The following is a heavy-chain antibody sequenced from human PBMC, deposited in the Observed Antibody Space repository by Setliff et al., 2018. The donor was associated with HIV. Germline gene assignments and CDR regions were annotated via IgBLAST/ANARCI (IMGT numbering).Heavy chain of an antibody. CDR3: ARDYYDSSGYIFFPGLPDY. CDR2: INPNNGGT. D-gene: IGHD3-22*01. J-gene: IGHJ4*02. V-gene: IGHV1-2*02. CDR1: GYTFTCYY. Sequence: GASVKVSCKASGYTFTCYYMHWVRQAPGQGLEWMGWINPNNGGTNYAQKFQGRVTMTRDTSISTAYMELSRLRSDDTAVYYCARDYYDSSGYIFFPGLPDYWGQGTLVTVSS.